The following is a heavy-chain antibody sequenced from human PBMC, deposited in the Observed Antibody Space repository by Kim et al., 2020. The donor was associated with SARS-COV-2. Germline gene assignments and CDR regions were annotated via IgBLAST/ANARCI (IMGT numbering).Heavy chain of an antibody. CDR2: IYYSGST. CDR3: AREGAGQWLVPPPNWFDP. D-gene: IGHD6-19*01. Sequence: SETLSLTCTVSGGSISSSSYYWGWIRQPPGKGLEWIGSIYYSGSTYYNPSLKSRVTISVDTSKNQFSLKLSSVTAADTAVYYCAREGAGQWLVPPPNWFDPWGQGTLVTVSS. J-gene: IGHJ5*02. V-gene: IGHV4-39*02. CDR1: GGSISSSSYY.